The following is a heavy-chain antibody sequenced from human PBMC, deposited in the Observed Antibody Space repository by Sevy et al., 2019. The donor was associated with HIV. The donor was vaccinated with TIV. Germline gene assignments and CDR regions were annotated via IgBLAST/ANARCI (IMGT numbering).Heavy chain of an antibody. V-gene: IGHV3-9*01. CDR3: AKDLNSGTLRFYFFDY. Sequence: GGSLRLSCAASGFTFNDYAMHWVRQAPGKGLEWVSSISWNSANIDYAGSVKDRFTISRDNAKNSLYLQMSSLRGEDTALYYCAKDLNSGTLRFYFFDYWGQGTLVTVSS. J-gene: IGHJ4*02. D-gene: IGHD1-1*01. CDR2: ISWNSANI. CDR1: GFTFNDYA.